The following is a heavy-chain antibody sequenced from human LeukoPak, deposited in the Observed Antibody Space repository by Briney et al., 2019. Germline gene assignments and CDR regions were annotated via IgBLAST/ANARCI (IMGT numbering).Heavy chain of an antibody. J-gene: IGHJ6*03. D-gene: IGHD3-22*01. CDR3: ARRNTYYYDSSGYSRYYYYMDV. CDR2: VYYSGRT. CDR1: GGSISTYY. V-gene: IGHV4-59*12. Sequence: SETLSLTCTVSGGSISTYYWNWIRQPPGKGLEWIGYVYYSGRTNYNPSLKSRVTISVDTSKNQFSLKLSSVTAADTAVYYCARRNTYYYDSSGYSRYYYYMDVWGKGTTVTISS.